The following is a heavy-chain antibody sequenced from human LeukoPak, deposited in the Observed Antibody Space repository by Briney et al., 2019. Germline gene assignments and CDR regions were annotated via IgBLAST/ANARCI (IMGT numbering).Heavy chain of an antibody. Sequence: GGSLRLSCEASGFTFDDYGMSWVRQPPGKGLEWVSGINRNGGSTDYADSVKGRFTISRDNAKNSHFLQMNGLRVEDTALYYCARGFRNGPFDCWGQGTLVTVSS. CDR1: GFTFDDYG. J-gene: IGHJ4*02. V-gene: IGHV3-20*04. CDR2: INRNGGST. D-gene: IGHD2-8*01. CDR3: ARGFRNGPFDC.